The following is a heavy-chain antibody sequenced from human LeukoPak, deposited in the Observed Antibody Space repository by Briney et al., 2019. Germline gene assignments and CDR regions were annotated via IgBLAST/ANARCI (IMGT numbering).Heavy chain of an antibody. D-gene: IGHD6-19*01. CDR2: INTAGDT. J-gene: IGHJ4*02. CDR3: ARAAGGSGWYPPDY. CDR1: GFTFSSYD. V-gene: IGHV3-13*04. Sequence: PGGSLRLSCAASGFTFSSYDMHWVRQGTGKGLEWVSTINTAGDTYYPGSLKGRFTISRENAKNSLYLQMNSLGAGDTAVYYCARAAGGSGWYPPDYWGQGTLVTVSS.